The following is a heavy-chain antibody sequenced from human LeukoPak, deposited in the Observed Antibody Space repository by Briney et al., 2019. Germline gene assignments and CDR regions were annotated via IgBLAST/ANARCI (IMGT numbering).Heavy chain of an antibody. CDR3: ARYGVLLDP. V-gene: IGHV4-34*01. D-gene: IGHD3-10*01. Sequence: SETLSLTCAVYGVSFSGYYWSWIRQPPGKGLEWIGEINHSGSTNYNPSLKSRVTISVDTSKNQFSLKLSSVTAADTAVYYCARYGVLLDPWGQGTLVTVSS. CDR1: GVSFSGYY. CDR2: INHSGST. J-gene: IGHJ5*02.